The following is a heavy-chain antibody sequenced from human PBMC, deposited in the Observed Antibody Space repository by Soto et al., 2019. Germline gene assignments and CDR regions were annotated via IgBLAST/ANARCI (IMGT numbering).Heavy chain of an antibody. CDR1: GFTFDAFA. V-gene: IGHV3-9*01. CDR3: AKTAPPYDSQGYYPFDI. D-gene: IGHD3-22*01. Sequence: EVQLVESGGDLVLPGRSLRLSCTASGFTFDAFAMHWVRQAPGKGLEWVSGIRWNSGSIGYADPVKGRFTISRDNAKKSLYLEMNSLKTEDTALYYCAKTAPPYDSQGYYPFDIWGQGTLVSVSS. CDR2: IRWNSGSI. J-gene: IGHJ3*02.